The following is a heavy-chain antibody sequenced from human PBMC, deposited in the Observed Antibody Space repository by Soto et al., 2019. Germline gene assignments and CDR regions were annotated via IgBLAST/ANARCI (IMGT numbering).Heavy chain of an antibody. V-gene: IGHV1-18*01. J-gene: IGHJ3*02. CDR3: ARTMTTVTPGAFEI. CDR2: ISAYNGNT. D-gene: IGHD4-17*01. CDR1: GYTFTSYG. Sequence: SVKVSCKASGYTFTSYGISWGRQAPGQGLEWMGWISAYNGNTNYAQKLQGRVTMTTDTSTSTAYMELRSLRSDDTAVYYCARTMTTVTPGAFEIWGQGTMVTVS.